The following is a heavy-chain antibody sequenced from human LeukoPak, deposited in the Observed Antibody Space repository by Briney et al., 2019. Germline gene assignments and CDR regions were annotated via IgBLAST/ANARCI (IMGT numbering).Heavy chain of an antibody. CDR1: GGSISNYY. V-gene: IGHV4-59*12. J-gene: IGHJ4*02. CDR2: IYYSGST. Sequence: SETLSLTCTVSGGSISNYYWSWIRQPPGKGLEWIGYIYYSGSTYYNPSLKSRVTISVDTSKNQFSLKLSSVTAADTAVYYCARGSWTTVTVYFDYWGQGTLVTVSS. D-gene: IGHD4-17*01. CDR3: ARGSWTTVTVYFDY.